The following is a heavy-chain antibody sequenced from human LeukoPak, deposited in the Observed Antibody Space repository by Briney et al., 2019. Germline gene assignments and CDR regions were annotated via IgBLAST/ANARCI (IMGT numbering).Heavy chain of an antibody. Sequence: PSETLSLTCTVSGGSISSGGYYWSWIRQPPGKGLEWIGEIKHSGSTNYNPSLKSRVTISVDTSKNQFSLKLSSVTAADTAVYYCARAAPTVVTPGGAFDIWGQGTMVTVSS. D-gene: IGHD4-23*01. J-gene: IGHJ3*02. CDR3: ARAAPTVVTPGGAFDI. CDR1: GGSISSGGYY. CDR2: IKHSGST. V-gene: IGHV4-39*07.